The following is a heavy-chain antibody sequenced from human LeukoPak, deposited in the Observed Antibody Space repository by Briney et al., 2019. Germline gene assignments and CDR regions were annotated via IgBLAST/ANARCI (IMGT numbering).Heavy chain of an antibody. CDR1: GGSISSYY. Sequence: SETLSLTCTVSGGSISSYYWSWIRQPPGKGLEWIGYIYYSGSTNHNPSLKSRVTISVDTSKNQFSLKLSSVTAADTAVYYCARLTGVYYYYYMDVWGKGTTVTVSS. D-gene: IGHD1-14*01. J-gene: IGHJ6*03. CDR3: ARLTGVYYYYYMDV. CDR2: IYYSGST. V-gene: IGHV4-59*08.